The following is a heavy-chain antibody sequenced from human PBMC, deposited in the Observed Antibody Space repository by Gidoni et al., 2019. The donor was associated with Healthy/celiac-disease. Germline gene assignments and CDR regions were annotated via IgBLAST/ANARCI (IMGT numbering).Heavy chain of an antibody. V-gene: IGHV3-15*01. J-gene: IGHJ3*02. CDR1: GFTFSNAW. CDR3: TTDWSSSPEAFDI. CDR2: IKSKTDGGTT. Sequence: EVHLVESWGGLVKPGGSLRLSCSSSGFTFSNAWMSWVRQAPGKGLEWVGRIKSKTDGGTTDYAAPVKGRFTISRDDSKNTLYLQMNSLKTEDTAVYYCTTDWSSSPEAFDIWGQGTMVTVSS. D-gene: IGHD6-6*01.